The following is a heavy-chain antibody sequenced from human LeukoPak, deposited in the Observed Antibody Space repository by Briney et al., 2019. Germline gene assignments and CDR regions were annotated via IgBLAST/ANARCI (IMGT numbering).Heavy chain of an antibody. Sequence: TSETLSLTCTVSGGSISSGDYYWSWIRQPPGKGLEGIGYIYYSGSTYYNPSLKSRVTISVDTSKNQFSLKLSSVTAADTAVYYCSAGYQLLFSPYYYYYGMDVWGQGTTVTVSS. V-gene: IGHV4-30-4*01. J-gene: IGHJ6*02. CDR2: IYYSGST. D-gene: IGHD2-2*01. CDR1: GGSISSGDYY. CDR3: SAGYQLLFSPYYYYYGMDV.